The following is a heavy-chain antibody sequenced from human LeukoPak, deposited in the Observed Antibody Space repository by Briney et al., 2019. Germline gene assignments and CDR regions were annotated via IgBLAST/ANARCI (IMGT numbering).Heavy chain of an antibody. V-gene: IGHV3-21*01. Sequence: GGSLRLSCAASGFTFSSYSMNWVRQAPGKGLEWVSSISSSSSYIYYADSVKGRFTISRDNAKNSLYLQMNSLRAEDTAVYYCARRPPVASHFDYWGQGTLVTVSS. CDR3: ARRPPVASHFDY. D-gene: IGHD2-2*01. CDR2: ISSSSSYI. J-gene: IGHJ4*02. CDR1: GFTFSSYS.